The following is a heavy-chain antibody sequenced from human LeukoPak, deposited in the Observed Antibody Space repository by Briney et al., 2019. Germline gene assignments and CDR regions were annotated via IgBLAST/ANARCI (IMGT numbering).Heavy chain of an antibody. CDR3: ARIGLSGYYSYDGFDI. Sequence: GESLKISCKGSGYSFTNYWIGWVRQMPGKGLEWMGIIYPGDSDTRHSPSFQGQVTISADKSISTAYLQWSSLKASDSAMYYCARIGLSGYYSYDGFDIWGQGTMVTVSA. D-gene: IGHD3-22*01. J-gene: IGHJ3*02. CDR2: IYPGDSDT. V-gene: IGHV5-51*01. CDR1: GYSFTNYW.